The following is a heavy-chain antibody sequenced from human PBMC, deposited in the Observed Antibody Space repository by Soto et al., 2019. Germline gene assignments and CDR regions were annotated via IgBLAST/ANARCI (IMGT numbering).Heavy chain of an antibody. CDR2: ISYDGRSK. CDR1: GFTFSSYG. J-gene: IGHJ3*02. D-gene: IGHD3-10*01. Sequence: QVQLVESGGGVVQPGRSLRLSCAAYGFTFSSYGMHWVRQAPGKGLEWVAVISYDGRSKYYADSVQGRFTISRDNSKNTLYLQMNSLRAEDTAVYYCAKERYYYALWDAFDIWGQGTMVTVSP. CDR3: AKERYYYALWDAFDI. V-gene: IGHV3-30*18.